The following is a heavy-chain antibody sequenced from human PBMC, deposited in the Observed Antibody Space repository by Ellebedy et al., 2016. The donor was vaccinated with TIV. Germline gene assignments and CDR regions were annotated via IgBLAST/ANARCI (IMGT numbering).Heavy chain of an antibody. V-gene: IGHV3-48*01. CDR3: AKWGPGIAAAGTVDY. CDR1: GFTFSSYN. Sequence: PGGSLRLSCAASGFTFSSYNMNWVRQAPGKGLEWVSHISTSGYTKYYAESVKGRFTISRDNAKNSLYLQMNSLRAEDTAVYYCAKWGPGIAAAGTVDYWGQGTLVTVSS. J-gene: IGHJ4*02. CDR2: ISTSGYTK. D-gene: IGHD6-13*01.